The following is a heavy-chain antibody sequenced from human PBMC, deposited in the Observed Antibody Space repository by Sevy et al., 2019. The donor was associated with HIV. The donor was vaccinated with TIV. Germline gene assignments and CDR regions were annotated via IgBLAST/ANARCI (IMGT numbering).Heavy chain of an antibody. Sequence: ASVKVYCKVSGYTLSKLSMHWVRQAPGKGLEWMGGFHEDGESMYAQKFQGRVTMTEDTSTDTAYMELSSLRSEDTAVYYCATDIVVGRDYRGQGTLVTVSS. V-gene: IGHV1-24*01. CDR2: FHEDGES. CDR1: GYTLSKLS. D-gene: IGHD2-2*01. CDR3: ATDIVVGRDY. J-gene: IGHJ4*02.